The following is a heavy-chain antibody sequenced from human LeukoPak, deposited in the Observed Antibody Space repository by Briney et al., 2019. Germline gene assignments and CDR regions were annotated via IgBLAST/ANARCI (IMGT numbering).Heavy chain of an antibody. D-gene: IGHD5-12*01. Sequence: SETLSLTCTVSRGSISSGGYYWTWIRQPPGKGLEWMGYIFYTGSTYSNPSLRSRVSISLDTSKSQFSLKLSSVTAADTAVYYCARGKGYDDSFYDYWGQRTLVTVSS. J-gene: IGHJ4*02. CDR2: IFYTGST. CDR3: ARGKGYDDSFYDY. V-gene: IGHV4-30-4*01. CDR1: RGSISSGGYY.